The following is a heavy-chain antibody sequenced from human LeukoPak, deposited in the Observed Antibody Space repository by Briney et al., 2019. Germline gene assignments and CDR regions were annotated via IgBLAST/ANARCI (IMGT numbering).Heavy chain of an antibody. D-gene: IGHD4-17*01. CDR3: ARDEGDYGDYYWFDP. CDR1: GGSISSHF. V-gene: IGHV4-59*11. J-gene: IGHJ5*02. Sequence: SETLSLTCTVSGGSISSHFWSWIRQPPGKGLEWIGYIFYSGTTKYNPSLRSRVTISADTSKNQFSLKLRSVTAADTAVYYCARDEGDYGDYYWFDPWGQGTLVTVSS. CDR2: IFYSGTT.